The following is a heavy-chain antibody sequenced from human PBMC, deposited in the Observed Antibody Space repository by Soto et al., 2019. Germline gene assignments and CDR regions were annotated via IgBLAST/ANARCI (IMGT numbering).Heavy chain of an antibody. CDR3: ARVVPYSSGWSTWFDP. Sequence: SETLSLTCTVSGGSISSGGYYWSWVRQPPGKGLEWIGYIYYSGSTYYNPSLKSRVTISVDTSKNQFSLKLSSVTAAVTAVYYRARVVPYSSGWSTWFDPRGQGTLVTVSS. V-gene: IGHV4-31*03. J-gene: IGHJ5*02. D-gene: IGHD6-19*01. CDR2: IYYSGST. CDR1: GGSISSGGYY.